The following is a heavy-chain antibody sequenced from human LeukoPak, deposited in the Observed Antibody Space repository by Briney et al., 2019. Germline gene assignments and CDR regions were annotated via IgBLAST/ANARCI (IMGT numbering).Heavy chain of an antibody. CDR2: IKQDGSEK. D-gene: IGHD6-6*01. CDR1: GFIYSNYW. J-gene: IGHJ4*02. CDR3: ARIYRSTSGYCFDH. Sequence: GGSLRLSCAASGFIYSNYWISWVRQAPGKGLEWVASIKQDGSEKYYVDSLKGRFTISRDNANNSLSLQMNSLRAEDTSVYYCARIYRSTSGYCFDHWGQGTLVTVSS. V-gene: IGHV3-7*01.